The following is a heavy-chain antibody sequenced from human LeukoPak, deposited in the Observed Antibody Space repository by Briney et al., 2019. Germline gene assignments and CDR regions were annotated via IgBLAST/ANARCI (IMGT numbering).Heavy chain of an antibody. D-gene: IGHD3-3*01. Sequence: PGGSLRLSCAGSGFTFNDHAMSWVRQAPGKGLEWVSSISRSGGSTYYADYVKGRSTISRDNSKKVVYFEMNSLRGEDTAVYFCARGGQNFDFWRFDYWGQGTLAVVSS. J-gene: IGHJ4*02. CDR2: ISRSGGST. V-gene: IGHV3-23*01. CDR1: GFTFNDHA. CDR3: ARGGQNFDFWRFDY.